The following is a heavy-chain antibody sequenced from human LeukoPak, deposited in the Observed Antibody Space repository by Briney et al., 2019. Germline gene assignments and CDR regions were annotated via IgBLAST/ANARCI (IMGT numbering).Heavy chain of an antibody. CDR2: IYSGGST. D-gene: IGHD3-10*01. Sequence: GGSLRLSCEGRERMVRNSYMSWVRQSPGRGLEWVSVIYSGGSTDYADSVKGRFTTSRDTSKNTLYLQMNDVRAEDTGIYYCVRDLRDRRGYSNYYIDVWGKGTTVTVSS. V-gene: IGHV3-53*01. J-gene: IGHJ6*03. CDR1: ERMVRNSY. CDR3: VRDLRDRRGYSNYYIDV.